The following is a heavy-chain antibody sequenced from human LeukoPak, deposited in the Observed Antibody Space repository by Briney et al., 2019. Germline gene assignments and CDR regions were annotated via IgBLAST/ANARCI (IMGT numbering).Heavy chain of an antibody. CDR3: AREGLNMVRGVIPKEAWGWFDP. Sequence: PSETLSLTCTVSSGSISSGSYYWSWIRQPAGKGLEWIGRIYTSGSTNYNPSLKSRVTISVDTSKNQFSLKLSSVTAADTAVYYCAREGLNMVRGVIPKEAWGWFDPWGQGTLVTVSS. J-gene: IGHJ5*02. D-gene: IGHD3-10*01. CDR2: IYTSGST. CDR1: SGSISSGSYY. V-gene: IGHV4-61*02.